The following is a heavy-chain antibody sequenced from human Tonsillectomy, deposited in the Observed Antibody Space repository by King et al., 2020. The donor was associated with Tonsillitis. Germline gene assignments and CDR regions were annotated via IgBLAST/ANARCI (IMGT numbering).Heavy chain of an antibody. Sequence: VQLVESGGGVVQPGRSLRLSCAASGFTFSSYGMHWVRQAPGKGLEWVAVIWYDGSNKYYADSVKGRFTISTDNSKNTLYLQMNSLRAEDTAVYYCARDLVGYCSSTSCHHFDYWGQGTLVTVSS. CDR2: IWYDGSNK. CDR1: GFTFSSYG. V-gene: IGHV3-33*01. CDR3: ARDLVGYCSSTSCHHFDY. D-gene: IGHD2-2*01. J-gene: IGHJ4*02.